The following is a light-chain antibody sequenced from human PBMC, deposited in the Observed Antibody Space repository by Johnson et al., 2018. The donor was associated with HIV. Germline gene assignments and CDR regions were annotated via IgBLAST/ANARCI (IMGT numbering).Light chain of an antibody. V-gene: IGLV1-51*01. CDR2: DNN. CDR1: SPNIGNNY. J-gene: IGLJ1*01. CDR3: GTWDSSLSFYV. Sequence: QSVLTQPPSVSAAPGQKVTISCSGSSPNIGNNYVSWYQQLPGTAPKLLIYDNNKRPSGIPDRFSGSKSGTSATLGITGLQTGDEADYYCGTWDSSLSFYVFGSGTKVTVL.